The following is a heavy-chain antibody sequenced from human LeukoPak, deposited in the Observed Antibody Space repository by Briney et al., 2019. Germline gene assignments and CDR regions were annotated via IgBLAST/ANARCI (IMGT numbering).Heavy chain of an antibody. CDR2: IIPILGIA. CDR1: GGTFSSYA. Sequence: ASVKVSCKASGGTFSSYAISWVRQAPGQGLEWMGRIIPILGIANYAQKFQGRVTITADKSTSTAYMELSSLRSEDTAVYYCARDRLVGNDGDYWGQGTLVTVSS. V-gene: IGHV1-69*04. CDR3: ARDRLVGNDGDY. D-gene: IGHD1-1*01. J-gene: IGHJ4*02.